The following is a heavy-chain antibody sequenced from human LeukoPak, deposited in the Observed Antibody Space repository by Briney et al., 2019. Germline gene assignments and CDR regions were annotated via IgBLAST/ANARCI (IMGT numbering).Heavy chain of an antibody. CDR3: ARDGRELSLSYFDD. Sequence: PSETLSLTCTVSGGSISRYYWSWIRQPSGKGLEWIGYIYYSGSTNYNPSLKSRVTISVDASKNQFSLKLSSVTAADTAVYYCARDGRELSLSYFDDGGQGTLVTVSS. V-gene: IGHV4-59*01. D-gene: IGHD3-16*02. CDR2: IYYSGST. J-gene: IGHJ4*02. CDR1: GGSISRYY.